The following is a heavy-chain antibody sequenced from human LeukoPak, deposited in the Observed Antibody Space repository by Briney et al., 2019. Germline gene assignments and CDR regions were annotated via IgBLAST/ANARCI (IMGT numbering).Heavy chain of an antibody. Sequence: GASVKVSCKAAGYTFTAYYIHWVRQAPGQGLEWMGWINPNSGGTDYAQNFQGRVTLIRDTSITTAYMELSRLRSDDTAVYYCAKARGLYCSSISCYDCDVWGKGTTVTVSS. CDR2: INPNSGGT. CDR1: GYTFTAYY. CDR3: AKARGLYCSSISCYDCDV. J-gene: IGHJ6*04. V-gene: IGHV1-2*02. D-gene: IGHD2-2*01.